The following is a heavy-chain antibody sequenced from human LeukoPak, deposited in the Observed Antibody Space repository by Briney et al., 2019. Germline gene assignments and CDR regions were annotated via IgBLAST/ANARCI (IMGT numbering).Heavy chain of an antibody. Sequence: TGGSLRLSCAASGFTFSSYAMGWVRLAPGKGLEWVSAISNGGGSTYYADSVRGRFTISRDNSKNTLFPQVNSLRAEDSAVYYCTVSSFSSTWYSWVHWGQGTLVTVSS. J-gene: IGHJ4*02. V-gene: IGHV3-23*01. CDR2: ISNGGGST. CDR1: GFTFSSYA. D-gene: IGHD6-13*01. CDR3: TVSSFSSTWYSWVH.